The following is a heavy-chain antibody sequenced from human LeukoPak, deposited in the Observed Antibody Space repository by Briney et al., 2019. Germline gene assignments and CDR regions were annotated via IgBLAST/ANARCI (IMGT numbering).Heavy chain of an antibody. Sequence: GGSLRLSCAASGFTFSSYAMHWVRQAPGNGLEWVSGISWNSGSIGYADSVKGRFTISRDNAKNSLYLQMNSLRAEDTALYYCATPPYDILTGAYFDYWGQGTLVTVSS. CDR1: GFTFSSYA. D-gene: IGHD3-9*01. CDR3: ATPPYDILTGAYFDY. V-gene: IGHV3-9*01. CDR2: ISWNSGSI. J-gene: IGHJ4*02.